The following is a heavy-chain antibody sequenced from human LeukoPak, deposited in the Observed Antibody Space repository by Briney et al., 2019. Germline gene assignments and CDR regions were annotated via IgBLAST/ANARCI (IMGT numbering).Heavy chain of an antibody. CDR3: ATYTRRCSGGTCYSIDY. V-gene: IGHV4-4*09. J-gene: IGHJ4*02. D-gene: IGHD2-15*01. CDR1: GDSMSGYH. Sequence: SETLSLTCTVSGDSMSGYHWTWIRQSPRRGLEWIGYIHFSGDTNSNPSLKSRVTMSLDTSNNQFSLKVNSVTAADTAIYYCATYTRRCSGGTCYSIDYWGRGTLVTVSS. CDR2: IHFSGDT.